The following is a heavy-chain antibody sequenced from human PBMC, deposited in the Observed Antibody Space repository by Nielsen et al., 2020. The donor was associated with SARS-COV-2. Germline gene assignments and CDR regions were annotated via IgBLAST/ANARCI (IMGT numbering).Heavy chain of an antibody. V-gene: IGHV3-23*01. J-gene: IGHJ3*02. CDR1: GFTFSCYA. D-gene: IGHD2-2*01. CDR3: AKSHCSSTSCYFGADAFDI. Sequence: GGSLRLSCAASGFTFSCYAMSWVRQAPGKGLEWVSAISGSGGSTYYADSVKGRFTISRDNSKNTLYLQMNSLRAEDTAVYYCAKSHCSSTSCYFGADAFDIWGQGTMVTVSS. CDR2: ISGSGGST.